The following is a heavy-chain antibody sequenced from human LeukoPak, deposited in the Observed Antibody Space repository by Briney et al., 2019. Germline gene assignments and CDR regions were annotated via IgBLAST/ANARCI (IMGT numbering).Heavy chain of an antibody. D-gene: IGHD3-10*02. J-gene: IGHJ4*02. Sequence: GASVKDSCKASGYIFANYGFAWVRQAPGQGLDWLGWINTYNGNTKYAQNLQGRVTLTTDTYPNTANMELRRLTADDTAVYDCPGVHICSGIYYPRSDYWGQGTLVTVSS. CDR1: GYIFANYG. CDR3: PGVHICSGIYYPRSDY. CDR2: INTYNGNT. V-gene: IGHV1-18*01.